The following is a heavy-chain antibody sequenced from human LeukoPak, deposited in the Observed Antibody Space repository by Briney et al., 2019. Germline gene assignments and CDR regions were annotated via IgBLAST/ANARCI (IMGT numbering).Heavy chain of an antibody. V-gene: IGHV4-39*01. Sequence: SETLSLTCTVSGGSISSSSYYWGWIRQPPGKGLEWIGSIYYSGSTYYNPSLKSRVTISVDTSKNQFSLKLSSVTAADTAVYYCARGYYYDSSGYSYFDYWGQGTLVTVSS. CDR1: GGSISSSSYY. CDR3: ARGYYYDSSGYSYFDY. D-gene: IGHD3-22*01. CDR2: IYYSGST. J-gene: IGHJ4*02.